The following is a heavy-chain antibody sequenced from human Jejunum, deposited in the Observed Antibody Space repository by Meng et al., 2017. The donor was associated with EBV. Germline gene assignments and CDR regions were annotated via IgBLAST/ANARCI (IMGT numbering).Heavy chain of an antibody. V-gene: IGHV3-74*01. CDR3: ARDKPHNWFDP. Sequence: EGQLVESGEGLVQPGGSLRLSCAASGFMFSNYWMHWVRQVPGKGLVWVSRINNDGSDTIYADSVKGRFTTSRDNAKNTLYLQMNSLRIEDTAVYFCARDKPHNWFDPWGQGTLVTVSS. CDR2: INNDGSDT. CDR1: GFMFSNYW. J-gene: IGHJ5*02.